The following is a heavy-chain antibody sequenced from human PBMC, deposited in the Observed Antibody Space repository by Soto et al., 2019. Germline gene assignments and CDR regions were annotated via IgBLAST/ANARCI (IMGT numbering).Heavy chain of an antibody. D-gene: IGHD2-21*02. V-gene: IGHV3-21*01. CDR3: ATARGNAVRPGDRPEDSYMDV. CDR1: GFTFSTYS. Sequence: EVHLVESGGGLVKPGGSLRLSCAASGFTFSTYSMDWVRQAPGKGLEWVSSISGGGSSIYSADSVKGRFSISRDNAKNSLYLQRNCLRAEDTAVYDCATARGNAVRPGDRPEDSYMDVWGRGTRVNVSS. CDR2: ISGGGSSI. J-gene: IGHJ6*03.